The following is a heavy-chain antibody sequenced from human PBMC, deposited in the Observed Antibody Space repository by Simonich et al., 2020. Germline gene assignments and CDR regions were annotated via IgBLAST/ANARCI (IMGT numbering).Heavy chain of an antibody. CDR1: GYTFTGYY. Sequence: QVQLVQSGAEVKKPGASVKVSCKASGYTFTGYYMPWVRQAPGQGLEWMGWINPNSGGTNDAQKCQGRVTMTRDTSNSTDYRELSRLRSDDTAVYYCARDRAARYYYYYYMDVWGKGTTVTVSS. V-gene: IGHV1-2*02. CDR3: ARDRAARYYYYYYMDV. D-gene: IGHD6-6*01. J-gene: IGHJ6*03. CDR2: INPNSGGT.